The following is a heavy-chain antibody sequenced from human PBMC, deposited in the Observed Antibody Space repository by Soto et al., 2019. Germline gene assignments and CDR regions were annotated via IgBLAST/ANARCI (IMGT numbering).Heavy chain of an antibody. Sequence: EVQLLESGGGLVEPGGSLRLSCAASGLSFSSYGMSWVRQAPGKGLEWVSGISGSATGTYYADSVKGRFTISRDNXMXQLYLQMNSLRAEDTALYYCAKELIEGGSSYGVVDHWGQGTLVTVSS. J-gene: IGHJ4*02. CDR3: AKELIEGGSSYGVVDH. CDR2: ISGSATGT. CDR1: GLSFSSYG. V-gene: IGHV3-23*01. D-gene: IGHD1-26*01.